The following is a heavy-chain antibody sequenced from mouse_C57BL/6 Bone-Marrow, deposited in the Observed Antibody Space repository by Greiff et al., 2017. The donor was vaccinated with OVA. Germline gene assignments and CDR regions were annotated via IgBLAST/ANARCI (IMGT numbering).Heavy chain of an antibody. D-gene: IGHD1-1*01. Sequence: EVQGVESGAELVKPGASVKLSCTASGFNIKDYYMHWVKQRTEQGLEWIGRIDPEDGETKYAPKFQGKATITADTSSNTAYLQLSSLTSEDTAVYYCARPLITTAVGGYAMDYWGQGTSVTVSS. CDR3: ARPLITTAVGGYAMDY. V-gene: IGHV14-2*01. CDR1: GFNIKDYY. CDR2: IDPEDGET. J-gene: IGHJ4*01.